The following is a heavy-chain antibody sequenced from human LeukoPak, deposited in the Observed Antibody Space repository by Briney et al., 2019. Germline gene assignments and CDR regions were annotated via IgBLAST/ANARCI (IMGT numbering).Heavy chain of an antibody. CDR1: GFRFSSYA. CDR2: ISGSGDTT. Sequence: GGSLRLSCVAAGFRFSSYAMSWVRQAPGKGLEWVSGISGSGDTTYYADSVKGRFTISRDNSRNTLYLQMNSLRVEDTAVYFCAKEEGYYYGSGTSNPLWGQGTLVTVSS. V-gene: IGHV3-23*01. J-gene: IGHJ4*02. CDR3: AKEEGYYYGSGTSNPL. D-gene: IGHD3-10*01.